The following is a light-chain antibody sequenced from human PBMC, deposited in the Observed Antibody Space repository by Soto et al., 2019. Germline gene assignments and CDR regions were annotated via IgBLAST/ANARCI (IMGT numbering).Light chain of an antibody. J-gene: IGLJ3*02. CDR1: SSNIGTNT. V-gene: IGLV1-44*01. Sequence: QSVLTQPPSASGTPGQRVTISCSGSSSNIGTNTVNWYQQLPRSAPKLLMYSSNQRPSGVPDRFSGSKASLAISGLQSEDEADYYCAEWDGSLNVVLFGGGTKVTVL. CDR3: AEWDGSLNVVL. CDR2: SSN.